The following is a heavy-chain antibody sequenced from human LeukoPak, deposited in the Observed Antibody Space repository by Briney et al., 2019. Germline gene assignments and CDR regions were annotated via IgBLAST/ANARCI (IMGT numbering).Heavy chain of an antibody. D-gene: IGHD6-19*01. CDR2: ISRSGSTK. J-gene: IGHJ4*02. CDR1: GFTFSDYN. CDR3: AKDVVGQQWPENY. Sequence: PGGSLRLSCAASGFTFSDYNMRWIRQAPGKGLEWVSSISRSGSTKYYADSVKGRFTISRDNYRNTLYLQMNSLRPDDTAVYYCAKDVVGQQWPENYWGQGTLVTVSS. V-gene: IGHV3-11*04.